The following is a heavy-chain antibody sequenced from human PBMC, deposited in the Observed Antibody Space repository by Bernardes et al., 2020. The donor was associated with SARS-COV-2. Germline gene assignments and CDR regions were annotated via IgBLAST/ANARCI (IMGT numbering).Heavy chain of an antibody. V-gene: IGHV3-23*01. CDR2: ISTSGGSS. D-gene: IGHD2-8*01. CDR1: GFTLSSYA. CDR3: VVQQTDY. J-gene: IGHJ4*02. Sequence: GGSLRLSCAAPGFTLSSYAMSWVRQAPGEGLGWVSGISTSGGSSYYADSVKGRFTFSRDNSKNTLYLEMSSLRVEDTAVYYCVVQQTDYWGQGTLVTVSS.